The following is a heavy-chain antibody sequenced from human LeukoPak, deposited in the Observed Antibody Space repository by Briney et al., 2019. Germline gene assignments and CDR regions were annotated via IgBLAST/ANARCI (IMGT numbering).Heavy chain of an antibody. J-gene: IGHJ4*03. CDR1: GGSFSAYY. CDR2: VNHRGDT. CDR3: ARGPTISETGYFDY. Sequence: SETLSLTCAVYGGSFSAYYWSWIRQSPGKGLQWIAEVNHRGDTNYNPSVKGRVTISVDTSKNQCSLKGTSLTAADTAVYYCARGPTISETGYFDYWGQGTLVTVSS. V-gene: IGHV4-34*01. D-gene: IGHD1-1*01.